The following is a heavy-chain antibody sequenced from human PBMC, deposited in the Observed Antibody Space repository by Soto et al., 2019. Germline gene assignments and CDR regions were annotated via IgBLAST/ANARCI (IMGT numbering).Heavy chain of an antibody. D-gene: IGHD3-22*01. CDR3: AKAHDRDYYYYGMDV. Sequence: EVQLLESGGGLVQPGGSLRLSCAASGFTFSSYAMSWVRQAPGKGLEWVSAISGSGGSTYYADSVKGRFTISRDNSKNTLYLQMNSLRAEDTAVYYRAKAHDRDYYYYGMDVWGQGTTVTVSS. CDR1: GFTFSSYA. V-gene: IGHV3-23*01. J-gene: IGHJ6*02. CDR2: ISGSGGST.